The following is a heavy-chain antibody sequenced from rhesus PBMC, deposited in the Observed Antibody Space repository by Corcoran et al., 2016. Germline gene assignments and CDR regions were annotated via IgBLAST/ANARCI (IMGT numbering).Heavy chain of an antibody. D-gene: IGHD2-39*02. CDR3: ARQGYTDHLGGLDA. CDR2: VYGNPAST. Sequence: QVQLQESGPGLVKPSETLSLTCTVSGGSLSGYPNWNWIRQAPGKGLEWIGGVYGNPASTNYYPSLKSRVTISKDTSKSQVSLVRPSVTAADTAVYYCARQGYTDHLGGLDAWGQGVVVTVSS. V-gene: IGHV4-143*01. J-gene: IGHJ6*01. CDR1: GGSLSGYPN.